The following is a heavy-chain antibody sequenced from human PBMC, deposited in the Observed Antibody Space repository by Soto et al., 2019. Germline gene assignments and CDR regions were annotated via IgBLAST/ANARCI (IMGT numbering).Heavy chain of an antibody. V-gene: IGHV3-21*01. D-gene: IGHD3-10*01. CDR2: ISTSSSYI. CDR1: GFTFNPYN. CDR3: ARGLERVRGKNSFDS. Sequence: PGGSLRLSCEGSGFTFNPYNMNWVRQAPGKGLEWVASISTSSSYIYYAASVEGRFTVSRDNAKNSLYLQMSDLRDEDTAVYYCARGLERVRGKNSFDSRGQGIQVSVSS. J-gene: IGHJ5*01.